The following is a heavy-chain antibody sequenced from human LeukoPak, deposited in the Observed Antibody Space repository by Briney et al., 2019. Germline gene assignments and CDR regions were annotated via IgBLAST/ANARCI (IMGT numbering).Heavy chain of an antibody. Sequence: GGSLRLSCAASGFTVSSNYMSWVRQAPGKGLEWVSVIYSGGSTYYADSVKGRFTISRDNSKNTLYLQMHSLRAEDTAVYYCASGEVLGAFDIWGQGTMVTVSS. CDR1: GFTVSSNY. V-gene: IGHV3-53*01. CDR2: IYSGGST. CDR3: ASGEVLGAFDI. J-gene: IGHJ3*02. D-gene: IGHD1-1*01.